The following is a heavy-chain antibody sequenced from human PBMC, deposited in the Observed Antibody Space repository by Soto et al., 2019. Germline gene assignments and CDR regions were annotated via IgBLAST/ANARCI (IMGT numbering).Heavy chain of an antibody. CDR3: ARALRDYYDSSGYPPDY. J-gene: IGHJ4*02. D-gene: IGHD3-22*01. Sequence: PGGSLRLSCAASGFTFSSYGMHWVRQAPGKGLEWVAVIWYDGSNKYYADSVKGRFTISRDNSKNTLYLQMNSLRAEDTAVYYCARALRDYYDSSGYPPDYWGQGTLVTVSS. CDR1: GFTFSSYG. CDR2: IWYDGSNK. V-gene: IGHV3-33*01.